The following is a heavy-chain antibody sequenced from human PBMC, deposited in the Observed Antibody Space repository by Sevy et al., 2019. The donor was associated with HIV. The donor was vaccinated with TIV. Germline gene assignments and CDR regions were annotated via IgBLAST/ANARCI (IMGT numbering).Heavy chain of an antibody. V-gene: IGHV3-74*01. CDR2: IKSDGSST. D-gene: IGHD1-26*01. Sequence: GGSLRRSCAASGFTFSSYWMHWVRQVPGKGLVWVSRIKSDGSSTSYADSVKGRFTISRDNAKNTLYLQMNSLRAEDTAVYYCARDRSGSYHVSDNLFDPWGQGTLVTVSS. CDR3: ARDRSGSYHVSDNLFDP. CDR1: GFTFSSYW. J-gene: IGHJ5*02.